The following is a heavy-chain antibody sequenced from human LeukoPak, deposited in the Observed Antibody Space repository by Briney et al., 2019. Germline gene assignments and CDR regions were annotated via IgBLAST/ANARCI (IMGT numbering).Heavy chain of an antibody. CDR3: ARGRSITILRGVAISDGFDI. V-gene: IGHV3-21*06. Sequence: PGGSLRLSCAASGFTFSTYSMNWVRQAPGKGLEWVSSIATSSDYIYYAGSLKGRFTISRDNAKNSLYLHMNSLPPDDTAVYYCARGRSITILRGVAISDGFDIWGQGTKVTVS. CDR1: GFTFSTYS. D-gene: IGHD3-10*01. J-gene: IGHJ3*02. CDR2: IATSSDYI.